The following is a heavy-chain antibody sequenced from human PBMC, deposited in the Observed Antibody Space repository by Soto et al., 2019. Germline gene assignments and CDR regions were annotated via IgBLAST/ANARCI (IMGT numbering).Heavy chain of an antibody. J-gene: IGHJ5*02. V-gene: IGHV3-33*01. Sequence: QVQLVESGGGVVQPGRSLRLSCAASGFTFSSYGMHWVRQAPGKGLEWVAVIWYDGSNKYYADSVKGRFTISRDNSKNTLNLQMNSLRVEDTAVYYCARGDYDSSGSEGWFDPWGQGTLVTVSS. CDR3: ARGDYDSSGSEGWFDP. CDR2: IWYDGSNK. CDR1: GFTFSSYG. D-gene: IGHD3-22*01.